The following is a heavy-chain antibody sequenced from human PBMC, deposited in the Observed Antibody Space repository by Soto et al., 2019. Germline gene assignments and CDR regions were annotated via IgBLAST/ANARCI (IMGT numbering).Heavy chain of an antibody. CDR3: ARRWGRTFDH. CDR2: IYYSGST. J-gene: IGHJ4*02. V-gene: IGHV4-59*08. CDR1: GGSISSYY. Sequence: PSETLSLTCTVSGGSISSYYWSWIRQPPGKGLEWIGYIYYSGSTNYNPSLKSRVTISVDTSKNQFSLKLSSVTAVDTAVYYCARRWGRTFDHWGQGTLVTVSS. D-gene: IGHD7-27*01.